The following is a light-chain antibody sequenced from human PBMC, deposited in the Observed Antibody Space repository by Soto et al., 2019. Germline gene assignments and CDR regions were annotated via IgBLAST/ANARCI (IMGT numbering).Light chain of an antibody. V-gene: IGKV3-11*01. CDR2: DAS. Sequence: EIVLTQSPATLSLSPGERATLSCRASQSVSSYLAWYQQKPGQAPRLLIYDASNRATGIPARFSGSGSGTDVTLTISSLEPEDFAVYYCPQRSNWPFTFGGGTKVEIK. J-gene: IGKJ4*01. CDR1: QSVSSY. CDR3: PQRSNWPFT.